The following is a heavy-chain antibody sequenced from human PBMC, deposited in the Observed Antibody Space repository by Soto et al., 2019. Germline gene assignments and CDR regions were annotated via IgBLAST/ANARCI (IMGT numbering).Heavy chain of an antibody. CDR1: GGSMGNYY. J-gene: IGHJ6*02. D-gene: IGHD3-9*01. Sequence: QVQLQESGPGLVKPSETLSLTCTVSGGSMGNYYWFWIRQFAGKELEWIGRVSSSGNTNDNPSLKSRATLSIDTSKNQFSLKLSFVTAADTAVYYCARADYDILTGSYAVDVWGQGTTVTVSS. CDR3: ARADYDILTGSYAVDV. CDR2: VSSSGNT. V-gene: IGHV4-4*07.